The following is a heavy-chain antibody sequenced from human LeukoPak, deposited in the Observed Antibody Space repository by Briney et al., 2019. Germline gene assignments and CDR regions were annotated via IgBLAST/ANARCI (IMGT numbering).Heavy chain of an antibody. J-gene: IGHJ4*02. D-gene: IGHD3-22*01. V-gene: IGHV3-66*02. CDR3: ARPMVPHSSGYYEDY. CDR1: GFTVSSNY. Sequence: GGSLRLSCAASGFTVSSNYVSWVRQAPGKGLEWVSVIYSGGSTYYADSVKGRFTISRDNSKNTLYLQMNSLRAEDTAVYYCARPMVPHSSGYYEDYWGQGTLVTVSP. CDR2: IYSGGST.